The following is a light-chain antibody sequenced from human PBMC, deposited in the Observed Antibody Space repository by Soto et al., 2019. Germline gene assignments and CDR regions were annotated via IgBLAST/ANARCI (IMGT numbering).Light chain of an antibody. CDR3: AAWDDSLNVVL. V-gene: IGLV1-40*01. CDR1: SSNIGAGYD. CDR2: GNT. J-gene: IGLJ2*01. Sequence: QSVLTQPPSVSGAPGQRVTISCTGSSSNIGAGYDVHWYQQLPGRAPKLLIYGNTNRPSGVPDRFSGSKSGTSASLAITGLQAEDEADYYCAAWDDSLNVVLFGGGTKLTVL.